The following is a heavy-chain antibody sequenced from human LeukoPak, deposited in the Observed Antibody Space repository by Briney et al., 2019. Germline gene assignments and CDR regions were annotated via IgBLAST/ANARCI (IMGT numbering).Heavy chain of an antibody. V-gene: IGHV4-59*08. CDR3: ARHDLAERGYSYDH. CDR2: IYYSGTT. Sequence: SETLSLTCSVSGGSISGHYWSWLRQSPGKGLEWIAYIYYSGTTNYNPSLKSRGTISVDMSKNQISLKLSSVTAADTAIYYCARHDLAERGYSYDHWGQGTLVTVSS. D-gene: IGHD3-22*01. CDR1: GGSISGHY. J-gene: IGHJ4*02.